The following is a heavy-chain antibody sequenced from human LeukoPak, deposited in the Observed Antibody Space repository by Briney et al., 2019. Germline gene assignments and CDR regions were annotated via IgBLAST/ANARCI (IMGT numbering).Heavy chain of an antibody. CDR1: GFTFSSYA. V-gene: IGHV3-30*04. CDR2: ISYDGSNK. Sequence: PGGSLRPSCAASGFTFSSYAMHWVRQAPGKGLEWVAVISYDGSNKYYADSVKGRFTISRDNSKNTLYLQMNSLRAEDTAVYYCARALAAAEENWFDPWGQGTLVTVSS. J-gene: IGHJ5*02. CDR3: ARALAAAEENWFDP. D-gene: IGHD6-13*01.